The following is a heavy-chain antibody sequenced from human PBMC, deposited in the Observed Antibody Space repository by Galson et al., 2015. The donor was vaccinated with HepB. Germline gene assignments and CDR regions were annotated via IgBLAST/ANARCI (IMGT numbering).Heavy chain of an antibody. V-gene: IGHV4-59*08. CDR3: ARLTVIGDGYGPDH. CDR1: GGSMSTYY. D-gene: IGHD2-21*02. Sequence: ETLSLTCTVSGGSMSTYYWSWIRQPPGKGLEWIGYIYYSGSTNYNPSLKSRVTISIDPSKSQFTLRLISVTAADTAVYYCARLTVIGDGYGPDHWCQGTLVTVSS. CDR2: IYYSGST. J-gene: IGHJ4*02.